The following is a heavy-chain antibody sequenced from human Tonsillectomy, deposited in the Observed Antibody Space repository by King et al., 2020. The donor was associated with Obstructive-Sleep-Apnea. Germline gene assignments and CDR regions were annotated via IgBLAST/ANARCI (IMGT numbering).Heavy chain of an antibody. D-gene: IGHD3-22*01. J-gene: IGHJ2*01. CDR1: GGSISSYY. CDR2: IYSSGGT. Sequence: VQLQESGPGLVNPSETLSLACTVSGGSISSYYWSWIRQPPGKGLEWIGYIYSSGGTNYNPSLKSRVTISVDTSKNQFSLKLSSVTAADTAVFYCARHFYDSNGYGWLRYYDLWGRGTLVTVSS. CDR3: ARHFYDSNGYGWLRYYDL. V-gene: IGHV4-59*08.